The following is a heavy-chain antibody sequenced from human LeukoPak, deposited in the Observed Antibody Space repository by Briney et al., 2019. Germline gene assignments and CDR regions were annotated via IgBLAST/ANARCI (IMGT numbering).Heavy chain of an antibody. CDR1: GGSISNHF. D-gene: IGHD6-19*01. J-gene: IGHJ4*02. CDR3: ARGYRSGSLDPFDY. V-gene: IGHV4-59*11. Sequence: SETLSLTCTVSGGSISNHFWSWIRQPPGKGLEWIGYVYYTGSTDYNPSLKSRVTMSVDTSKNQFSLKLNSVTAADTAVYYCARGYRSGSLDPFDYWGQGTLVTVSS. CDR2: VYYTGST.